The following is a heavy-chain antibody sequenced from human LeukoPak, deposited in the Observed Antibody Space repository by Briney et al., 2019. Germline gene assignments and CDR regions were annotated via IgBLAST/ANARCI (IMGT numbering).Heavy chain of an antibody. Sequence: SETLSLTCTVSGGSISSGSYYWSWIRQPAGKGLEWIGRIYTSGSTNYNPSLKSRVTISVGTSKNQFSLKLSSVTAADTAVYYCARGESSTSPLYYYYYYMDVWGKGTTVTVSS. J-gene: IGHJ6*03. CDR3: ARGESSTSPLYYYYYYMDV. V-gene: IGHV4-61*02. CDR2: IYTSGST. CDR1: GGSISSGSYY. D-gene: IGHD6-6*01.